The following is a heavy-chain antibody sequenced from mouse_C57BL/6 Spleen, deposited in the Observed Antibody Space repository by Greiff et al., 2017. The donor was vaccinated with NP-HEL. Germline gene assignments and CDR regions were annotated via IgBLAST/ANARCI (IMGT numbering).Heavy chain of an antibody. J-gene: IGHJ4*01. CDR3: ARKGLGSYYAMDY. V-gene: IGHV1-82*01. Sequence: VQVVESGPELVKPGASVKISCKASGYAFSSSWMNWVKQRPGKGLEWIGRIYPGDGDTNYNGKFKGKATLTADKSSSTAYMQLSSLTSEDSAVYFCARKGLGSYYAMDYWGQGTSVTVSS. CDR1: GYAFSSSW. CDR2: IYPGDGDT. D-gene: IGHD1-1*02.